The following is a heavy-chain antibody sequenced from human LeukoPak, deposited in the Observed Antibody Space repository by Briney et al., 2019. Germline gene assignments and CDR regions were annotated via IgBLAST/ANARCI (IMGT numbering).Heavy chain of an antibody. D-gene: IGHD3-10*02. CDR3: TRENYVPDS. CDR1: GYTFSPYW. CDR2: ISNGGGAT. J-gene: IGHJ5*02. V-gene: IGHV3-7*03. Sequence: PGGSLRLSCVAPGYTFSPYWMSWVRQIPGKGLEWVASISNGGGATYYVDSVRGRFTIFRDDAKNSLFLQMNGLRSDDTAVYYCTRENYVPDSWGQGTLVTVSS.